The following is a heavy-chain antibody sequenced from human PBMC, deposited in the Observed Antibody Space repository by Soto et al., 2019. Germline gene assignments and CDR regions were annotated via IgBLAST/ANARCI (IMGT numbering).Heavy chain of an antibody. CDR1: GFTFSSYG. V-gene: IGHV3-30*03. D-gene: IGHD2-8*01. J-gene: IGHJ4*02. CDR3: ATDNGRAFDD. CDR2: ISYDGRNK. Sequence: QVQLVESGGGVVQPGRSLRLSCAASGFTFSSYGMHWVRQAPGKGLEWVAVISYDGRNKYYADSVKGRFTISRDNSKNTLYLQMNSLRAEDTAVYYCATDNGRAFDDWGQGTLVTVSS.